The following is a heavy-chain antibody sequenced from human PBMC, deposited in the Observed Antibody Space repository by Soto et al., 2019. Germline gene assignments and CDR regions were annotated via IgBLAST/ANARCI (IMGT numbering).Heavy chain of an antibody. V-gene: IGHV3-23*01. CDR3: AEDPGGGIDY. J-gene: IGHJ4*02. CDR1: GFIFSSYA. Sequence: GGSLRLSCEASGFIFSSYAMNWVRQAPGKGLQWVSSITGSSDYTSYIASVKGRFTISRDNSKNTLYLQMNSLRAEDTAVYYCAEDPGGGIDYWGQGTLVTVSS. CDR2: ITGSSDYT.